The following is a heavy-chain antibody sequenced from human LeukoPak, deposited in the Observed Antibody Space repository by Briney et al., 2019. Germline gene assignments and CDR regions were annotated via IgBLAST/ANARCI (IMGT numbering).Heavy chain of an antibody. CDR2: INHSGST. Sequence: SGTLSLTCAVYGGSFSGYYWSWIRQPPGKGLEWVGEINHSGSTNYNPPLKSRVTISVDTSKNQFSLKLSSVTAADTAVYYCARGSRQIVVVILDYWGQGTLVTVSS. CDR1: GGSFSGYY. CDR3: ARGSRQIVVVILDY. D-gene: IGHD2-21*01. J-gene: IGHJ4*02. V-gene: IGHV4-34*01.